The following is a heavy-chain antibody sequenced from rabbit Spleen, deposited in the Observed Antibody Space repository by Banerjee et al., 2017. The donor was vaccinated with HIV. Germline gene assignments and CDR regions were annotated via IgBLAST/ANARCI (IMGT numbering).Heavy chain of an antibody. CDR3: ARDGISFISSGWGLTRLDL. CDR1: GFSFNSGYD. V-gene: IGHV1S40*01. Sequence: QSLEESGGGLVKPGASLTLTCKASGFSFNSGYDMCWVRQAPGKGLEWVACAYAGSSGSTYSATWAKGRFTISKTSSTTVTLQMTSLTAADTATYFCARDGISFISSGWGLTRLDLWGPGTLVTVS. J-gene: IGHJ3*01. D-gene: IGHD4-1*01. CDR2: AYAGSSGST.